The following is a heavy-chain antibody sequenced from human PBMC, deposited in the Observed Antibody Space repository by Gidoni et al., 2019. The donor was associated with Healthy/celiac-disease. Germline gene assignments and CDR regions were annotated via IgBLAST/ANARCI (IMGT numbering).Heavy chain of an antibody. Sequence: QVQLQQWGAGLLKPSETLSLTCAVSGGSFSGYYWSWIRQPPGKGLEWIGEINHSGSTNYNPSLKSRVTISVDTSKNQFSLKLSSVTAADTAVYYCARRARLQFFDPWGQGTLVTVSS. CDR3: ARRARLQFFDP. CDR2: INHSGST. J-gene: IGHJ5*02. D-gene: IGHD5-12*01. CDR1: GGSFSGYY. V-gene: IGHV4-34*01.